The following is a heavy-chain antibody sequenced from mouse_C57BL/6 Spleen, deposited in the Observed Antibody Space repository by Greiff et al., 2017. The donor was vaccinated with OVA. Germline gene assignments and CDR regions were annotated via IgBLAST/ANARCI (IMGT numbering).Heavy chain of an antibody. CDR2: IDPSDSET. Sequence: QVHVKQPGAELVRPGSSVKLSCKASGYTFTSYWMHWVKQRPIQGLEWIGNIDPSDSETHYNQKFKDKATLTVDKSSSTAYMQLSSLTSEDSAVYYCARGGFITTVVAPLGYWGQGTTLTVSS. V-gene: IGHV1-52*01. D-gene: IGHD1-1*01. CDR3: ARGGFITTVVAPLGY. J-gene: IGHJ2*01. CDR1: GYTFTSYW.